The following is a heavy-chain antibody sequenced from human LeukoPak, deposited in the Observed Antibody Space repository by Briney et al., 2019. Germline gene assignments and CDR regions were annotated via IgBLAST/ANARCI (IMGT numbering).Heavy chain of an antibody. Sequence: GGSLRLSCAASGFTFSSYGMHWVRQAPGKGLEWVAVISYDGSNKYYADSVKGRFTISRDNSKNTLYLQMNSLRAEDTAVYYCAKVSVALSFDYWGQETLVTVSS. CDR3: AKVSVALSFDY. CDR1: GFTFSSYG. J-gene: IGHJ4*02. D-gene: IGHD6-19*01. V-gene: IGHV3-30*18. CDR2: ISYDGSNK.